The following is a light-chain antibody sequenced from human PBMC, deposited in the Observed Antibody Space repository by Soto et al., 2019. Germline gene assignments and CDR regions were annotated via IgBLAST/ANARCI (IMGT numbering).Light chain of an antibody. J-gene: IGKJ4*01. CDR3: QQRSSWPLT. Sequence: EIVLTQSPVTLSLSPGERATLSCRSSQSVSSYLAWYQQKPGQAPRLLIYDASNRATGIPARFRGSGSGTDFTLSITSLEPEDIAVYYCQQRSSWPLTFGGGTKVDI. V-gene: IGKV3-11*01. CDR1: QSVSSY. CDR2: DAS.